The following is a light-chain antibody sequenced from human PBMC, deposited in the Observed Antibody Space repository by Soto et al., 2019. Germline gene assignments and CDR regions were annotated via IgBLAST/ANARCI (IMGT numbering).Light chain of an antibody. CDR3: QQYGFTPIS. V-gene: IGKV3-11*01. Sequence: ESVLTQSPATLSSSPRERATLSRRASQSVSSYLAWYQQKPGQAPRLLIYDASTRATGIPARFSGSGSGTDFTLTISSLQPEDFAVYYCQQYGFTPISFGQGTRVDIK. CDR1: QSVSSY. J-gene: IGKJ5*01. CDR2: DAS.